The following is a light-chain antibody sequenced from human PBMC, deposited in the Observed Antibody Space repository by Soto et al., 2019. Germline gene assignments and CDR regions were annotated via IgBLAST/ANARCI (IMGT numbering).Light chain of an antibody. CDR1: QSVSSN. Sequence: ELVMTQSPATLSVSPGERATLSCRASQSVSSNLAWYQQKPGQAPRLLIYGASTRATGIPARFSGRGSGTEFTLTISSLQSGDFAVYYCQQYNNWPRTFGQGTKV. V-gene: IGKV3-15*01. CDR3: QQYNNWPRT. J-gene: IGKJ1*01. CDR2: GAS.